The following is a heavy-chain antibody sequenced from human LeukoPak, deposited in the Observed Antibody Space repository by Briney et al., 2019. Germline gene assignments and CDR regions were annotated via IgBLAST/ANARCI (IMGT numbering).Heavy chain of an antibody. D-gene: IGHD3-3*01. CDR1: GFTFSTNA. CDR3: VIGSYDFRSGYYY. V-gene: IGHV3-64D*09. CDR2: ISSNGGST. J-gene: IGHJ4*02. Sequence: PGGSLRLSCSASGFTFSTNAMHWVRQAPGKGLECVSGISSNGGSTYYADSVKGRFTISRDNSKNTLYLQMSSLRAEDTAVYYCVIGSYDFRSGYYYWGQGTLVTVSS.